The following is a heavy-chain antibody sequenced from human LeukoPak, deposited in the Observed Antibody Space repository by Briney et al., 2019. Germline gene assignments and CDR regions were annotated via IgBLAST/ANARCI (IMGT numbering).Heavy chain of an antibody. CDR1: GFTFSRNW. Sequence: PGGSPRLSCEASGFTFSRNWMHWVRQAPGRGLVWVSRINSNGSSASYADSVKGRFTISRDNAKNTLYLQMNSLRAEDTAVYYCARGLQLGVDYWGQGTLVTVSS. CDR3: ARGLQLGVDY. CDR2: INSNGSSA. D-gene: IGHD2-21*02. V-gene: IGHV3-74*01. J-gene: IGHJ4*02.